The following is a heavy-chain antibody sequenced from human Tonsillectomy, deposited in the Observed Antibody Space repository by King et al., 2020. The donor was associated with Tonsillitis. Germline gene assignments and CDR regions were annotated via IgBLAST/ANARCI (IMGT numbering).Heavy chain of an antibody. CDR2: MSGNGVRT. D-gene: IGHD1-26*01. Sequence: VQLVESGGGLVQPGGSLRLSCAASGFTFSSYAMTWVRQAPGKGLEWVSDMSGNGVRTLYADSVKGRFTISRDYSKNTLYLQMNSLRAEDTAVYYCAKTTRPVGATNTPYYFDCWGQGTLVTASS. J-gene: IGHJ4*02. V-gene: IGHV3-23*04. CDR1: GFTFSSYA. CDR3: AKTTRPVGATNTPYYFDC.